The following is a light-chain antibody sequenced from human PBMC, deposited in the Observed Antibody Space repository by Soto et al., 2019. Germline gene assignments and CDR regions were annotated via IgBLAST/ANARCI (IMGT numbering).Light chain of an antibody. Sequence: QSVLTQPPSASGTPGQRVTISCSGSSSNVGSNTVIWYQQLPGTAPNILIYSNNQRPSGVPYRFSGSNSGTSASLAIRGLQSEDAADYYCAAWDDSLNGGVFGGGTKLTVL. J-gene: IGLJ3*02. CDR2: SNN. V-gene: IGLV1-44*01. CDR3: AAWDDSLNGGV. CDR1: SSNVGSNT.